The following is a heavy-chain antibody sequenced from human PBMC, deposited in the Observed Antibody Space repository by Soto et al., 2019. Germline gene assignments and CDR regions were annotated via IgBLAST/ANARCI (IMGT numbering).Heavy chain of an antibody. CDR2: ILPLFGSA. J-gene: IGHJ4*02. D-gene: IGHD3-9*01. Sequence: SVKVSCQASGGTFSSYAISRVRQPHGQGLEWMGGILPLFGSAYSAQKFQGRDTITAGTSTSTPSMALSDLRSEDTEVSDCARQGRLTFDDWGQGTLVTLSS. CDR1: GGTFSSYA. CDR3: ARQGRLTFDD. V-gene: IGHV1-69*06.